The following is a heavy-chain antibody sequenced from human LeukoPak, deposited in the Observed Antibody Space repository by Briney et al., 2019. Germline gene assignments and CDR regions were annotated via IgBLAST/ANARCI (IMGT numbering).Heavy chain of an antibody. CDR3: ARGSPYGDYGHNWFDP. J-gene: IGHJ5*02. CDR1: GYSFTSYW. V-gene: IGHV5-51*01. Sequence: GESLKISCKGSGYSFTSYWIGWVRQMPGKGLEWMGIIYPGDSDTRYSPSFQGQVTISADKSISTPYLQWSSLKASDTAMYYCARGSPYGDYGHNWFDPWGQGTLVTVSS. CDR2: IYPGDSDT. D-gene: IGHD4-17*01.